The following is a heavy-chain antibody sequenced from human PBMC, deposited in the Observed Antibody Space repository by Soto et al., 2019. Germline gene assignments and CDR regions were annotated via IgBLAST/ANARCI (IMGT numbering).Heavy chain of an antibody. Sequence: SETLSLTCTVSGGSINNYYWSWIRQPPWKGLEWIGYIYYSGSTNSNPSLKSRVTISVDTSKNQLSLRLSSVTAADTAVYYCARHAEFCGGDCYFIQWGQGTQVTVS. CDR2: IYYSGST. D-gene: IGHD2-21*01. J-gene: IGHJ4*02. V-gene: IGHV4-59*01. CDR3: ARHAEFCGGDCYFIQ. CDR1: GGSINNYY.